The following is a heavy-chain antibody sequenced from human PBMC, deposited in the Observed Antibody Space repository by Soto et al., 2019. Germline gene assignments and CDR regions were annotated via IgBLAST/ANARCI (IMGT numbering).Heavy chain of an antibody. CDR3: ARVNNWNDVDAFDI. D-gene: IGHD1-20*01. Sequence: QVQLVQSGAEVKKPGSSVKVSCKASGGTFSSYAISWVRQAPGQGLEWMGGIIPIFGTANYAQKLQGRVTMTADKSTSTADMELSSLRSADTAVYYCARVNNWNDVDAFDIWGQGTMVTVSS. CDR2: IIPIFGTA. CDR1: GGTFSSYA. V-gene: IGHV1-69*06. J-gene: IGHJ3*02.